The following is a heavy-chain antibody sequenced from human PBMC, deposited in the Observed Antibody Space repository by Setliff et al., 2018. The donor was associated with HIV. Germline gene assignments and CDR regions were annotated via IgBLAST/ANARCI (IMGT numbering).Heavy chain of an antibody. CDR2: IGQDGSEK. V-gene: IGHV3-7*01. J-gene: IGHJ3*02. CDR1: RFDFNNYW. CDR3: VKDGDYRNGDYDAFDI. D-gene: IGHD4-17*01. Sequence: PGGSLRLSCAASRFDFNNYWMCWVRQAPGKGLEWVANIGQDGSEKNYVDSVKGRFTISRDNSKSTVDLQMTSLTAEDTAVYYCVKDGDYRNGDYDAFDIWGQGTMVTVSS.